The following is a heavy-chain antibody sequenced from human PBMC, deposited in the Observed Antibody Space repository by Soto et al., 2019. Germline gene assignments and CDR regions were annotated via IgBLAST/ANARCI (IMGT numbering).Heavy chain of an antibody. D-gene: IGHD2-15*01. CDR2: ISGSGGST. CDR1: GFTFSSYA. J-gene: IGHJ4*02. Sequence: EVQLLESGGGLVQPGGSLRLSCAASGFTFSSYAMSWVRQAPGKGLEWVSAISGSGGSTYYADSVKGRFTISRDNSKNTLYLQMNSLGAEDTAVYYCAKDGWVVVVAAKSKYFDYWGQGTLVTVSS. V-gene: IGHV3-23*01. CDR3: AKDGWVVVVAAKSKYFDY.